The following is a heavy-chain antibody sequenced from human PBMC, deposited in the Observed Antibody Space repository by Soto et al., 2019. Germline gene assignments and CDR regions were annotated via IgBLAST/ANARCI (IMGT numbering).Heavy chain of an antibody. CDR1: GFTFSSYW. CDR2: VNSDVSST. CDR3: AREGNYGNHHDGFDI. V-gene: IGHV3-74*01. Sequence: EVQLVESGGGLVQPGGSLRLSCAASGFTFSSYWMHWVRQAPGKVLVWVSRVNSDVSSTNYADSVKGRFTISRDNAKDTLYLQMNSLRAEDTAVYYCAREGNYGNHHDGFDIWGKGTMVTVSS. D-gene: IGHD1-7*01. J-gene: IGHJ3*02.